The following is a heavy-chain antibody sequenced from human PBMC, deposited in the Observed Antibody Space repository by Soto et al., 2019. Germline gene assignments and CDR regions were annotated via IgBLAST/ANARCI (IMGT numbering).Heavy chain of an antibody. CDR3: ARVLWDSNAWSRDDY. CDR1: GYTFTSYG. Sequence: QVQLVQSGAEVKKPGASVKVSCKTSGYTFTSYGINWVRQAPGQGLEWVGWISAYNGNTKYAQKLQGRVTMPTDTSTSTAYMDLRSLTSDDTAMYYCARVLWDSNAWSRDDYWGQGTLVTVSS. CDR2: ISAYNGNT. V-gene: IGHV1-18*01. D-gene: IGHD6-19*01. J-gene: IGHJ4*02.